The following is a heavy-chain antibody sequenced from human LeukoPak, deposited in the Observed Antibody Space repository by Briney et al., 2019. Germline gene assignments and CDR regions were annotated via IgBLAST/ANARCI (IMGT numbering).Heavy chain of an antibody. D-gene: IGHD6-13*01. CDR1: GGSISSYY. V-gene: IGHV4-59*01. J-gene: IGHJ3*02. CDR3: ARDLRQQLVRRAFDI. Sequence: SETLSLTCTVSGGSISSYYWSWIRQPPGKGLEWIGYIYYSGSTNYNPSLKSRVTISVDTSKNQFSLKLSSVTAADTAVYYCARDLRQQLVRRAFDIWGQGTMVTVSS. CDR2: IYYSGST.